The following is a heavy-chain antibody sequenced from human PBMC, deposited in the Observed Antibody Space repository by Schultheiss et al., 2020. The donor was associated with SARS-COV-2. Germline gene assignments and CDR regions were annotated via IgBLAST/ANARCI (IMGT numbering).Heavy chain of an antibody. Sequence: GGSLRLSCAASGFTFSSYGMHWVRQAPGKGLEWVAVISYDGSNKYYADSVKGRFTISRDNSKNTLYLQMNSLRAEDTAVYYCARVRAAAGYWYFDLWGRGTLVTVSS. J-gene: IGHJ2*01. V-gene: IGHV3-30*03. CDR3: ARVRAAAGYWYFDL. CDR2: ISYDGSNK. D-gene: IGHD6-13*01. CDR1: GFTFSSYG.